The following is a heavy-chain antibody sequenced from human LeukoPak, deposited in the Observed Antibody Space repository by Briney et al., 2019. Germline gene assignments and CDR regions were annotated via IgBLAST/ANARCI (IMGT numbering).Heavy chain of an antibody. CDR1: GYTFTGYY. CDR2: INPNSGGT. J-gene: IGHJ6*04. CDR3: ARGEGWIQLWADYYGMDV. V-gene: IGHV1-2*04. Sequence: ASVKVSCKASGYTFTGYYMHWVRQAPGQGLEWMGWINPNSGGTNYAQKFQGWVTTTRDTSISTAYMELSRLGSDDTAVYYCARGEGWIQLWADYYGMDVWGKGTTVTVSS. D-gene: IGHD5-18*01.